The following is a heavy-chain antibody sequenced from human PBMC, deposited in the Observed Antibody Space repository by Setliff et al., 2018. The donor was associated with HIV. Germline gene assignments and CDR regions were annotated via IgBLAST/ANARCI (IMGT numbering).Heavy chain of an antibody. V-gene: IGHV1-69*13. Sequence: GASVKVSCKASGGTFSSYAISWVRQAPGQGLEWMGGIIPIFGTANYAQKFQGRLTITADESTSTAYMELSSLRSEDTAVYYCARGRGNDYGDYSYYYYMDVWGKGTTVTVSS. CDR1: GGTFSSYA. J-gene: IGHJ6*03. CDR3: ARGRGNDYGDYSYYYYMDV. D-gene: IGHD4-17*01. CDR2: IIPIFGTA.